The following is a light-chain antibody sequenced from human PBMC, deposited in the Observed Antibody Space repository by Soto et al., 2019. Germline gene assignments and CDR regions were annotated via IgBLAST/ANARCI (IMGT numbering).Light chain of an antibody. J-gene: IGLJ3*02. Sequence: QYALTQPASVSGSPGQSITISCTGTSSDVGGYNFVSWYQQYPGKAPKLMIYEVSNRPSGVSNRFSCSKSGNTASLTISGLQAEDEADYYCSSFTSTHTGVFGGGTKLTVL. CDR1: SSDVGGYNF. CDR2: EVS. V-gene: IGLV2-14*01. CDR3: SSFTSTHTGV.